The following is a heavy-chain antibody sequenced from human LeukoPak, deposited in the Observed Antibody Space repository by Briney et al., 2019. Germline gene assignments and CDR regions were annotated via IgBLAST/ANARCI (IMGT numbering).Heavy chain of an antibody. V-gene: IGHV3-23*01. Sequence: GGSLRLSCAASGFTFSSYAMSWVRQAPGKGLEWVSAISGSGGSTYYADSVKGRFTISRDNSKNTLYLQMNSLRAEDTAVYYCAKGGYDFWSGYLASYWGQGTLVTVSS. CDR3: AKGGYDFWSGYLASY. CDR2: ISGSGGST. CDR1: GFTFSSYA. D-gene: IGHD3-3*01. J-gene: IGHJ4*02.